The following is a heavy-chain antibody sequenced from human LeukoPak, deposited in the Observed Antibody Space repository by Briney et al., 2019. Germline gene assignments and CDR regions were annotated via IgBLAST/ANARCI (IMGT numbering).Heavy chain of an antibody. V-gene: IGHV4-34*01. Sequence: SETLSLTCAVPGVSFNNYYWSWVRQTPGKGLEWIGEINHSGYTNDSPSLKSRVTLSIDTSRKQFSLNLRSVTVADTGIYYCTRMTTGHDYWGQGTLVTVSS. CDR2: INHSGYT. J-gene: IGHJ4*02. CDR1: GVSFNNYY. D-gene: IGHD4-17*01. CDR3: TRMTTGHDY.